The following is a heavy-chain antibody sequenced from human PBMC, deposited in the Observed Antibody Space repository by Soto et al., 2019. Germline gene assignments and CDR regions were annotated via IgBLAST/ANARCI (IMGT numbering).Heavy chain of an antibody. CDR3: ATSEGAFATVTTPRYYYMDV. D-gene: IGHD4-17*01. CDR1: GFTFSSYA. CDR2: ISSNGGST. Sequence: GGSLRLSCAASGFTFSSYAMHWVRQAPGKGLEYVSAISSNGGSTYYANSVKGRFTISRDNSKNTLYLQMGSLRAEDMAVYYCATSEGAFATVTTPRYYYMDVWGIGTTVTVSS. V-gene: IGHV3-64*01. J-gene: IGHJ6*03.